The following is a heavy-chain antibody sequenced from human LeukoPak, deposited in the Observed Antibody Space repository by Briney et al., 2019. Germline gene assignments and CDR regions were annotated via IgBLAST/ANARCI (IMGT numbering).Heavy chain of an antibody. V-gene: IGHV1-69*13. J-gene: IGHJ4*02. D-gene: IGHD3-22*01. CDR3: ARGGGDSSGYYLDY. Sequence: ASVKVSCKASGGTFSSYAISWVRQAPGQGLEWMGGIIPIFGTANYAQKFQGRVTITADESTSTAYMELSSLRSEDTPVYYCARGGGDSSGYYLDYWGQGTLVTVSS. CDR2: IIPIFGTA. CDR1: GGTFSSYA.